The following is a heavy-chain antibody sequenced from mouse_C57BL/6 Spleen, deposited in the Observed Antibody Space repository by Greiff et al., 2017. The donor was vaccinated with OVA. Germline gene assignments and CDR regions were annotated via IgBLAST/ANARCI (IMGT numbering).Heavy chain of an antibody. CDR2: IDPETGGT. Sequence: VQLQQSGAELVRPGASVTLSCKASGYTFTDYEMHWVKQTPVHGLEWIGAIDPETGGTAYNQKFKGKAILTADKSSSTAYMELRSLPSEDSAVYYCTRSGTGGGFDYWGQGTTLTVSS. V-gene: IGHV1-15*01. J-gene: IGHJ2*01. CDR3: TRSGTGGGFDY. CDR1: GYTFTDYE. D-gene: IGHD4-1*01.